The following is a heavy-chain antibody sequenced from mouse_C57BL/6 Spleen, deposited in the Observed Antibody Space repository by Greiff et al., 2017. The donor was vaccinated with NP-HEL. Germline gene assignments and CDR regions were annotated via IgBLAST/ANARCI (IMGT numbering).Heavy chain of an antibody. V-gene: IGHV1-15*01. D-gene: IGHD2-3*01. J-gene: IGHJ4*01. CDR3: TRVVYDGYYDAMDY. CDR1: GYTFTDYE. Sequence: VQLQQSGAELVRPGASVTLSCKASGYTFTDYEMHWVKQTPVHGLEWIGAIDPETGGTAYNQKFKGKAILTADKSSSTAYMELRSLTSEDSAVYYCTRVVYDGYYDAMDYWGQGTSVTVSS. CDR2: IDPETGGT.